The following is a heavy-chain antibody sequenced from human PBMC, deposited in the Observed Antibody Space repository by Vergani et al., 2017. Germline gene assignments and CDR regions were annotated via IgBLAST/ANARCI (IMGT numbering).Heavy chain of an antibody. CDR2: IKEDGSKK. V-gene: IGHV3-7*01. D-gene: IGHD3-10*01. CDR1: GFIFRVSW. CDR3: ARDGRGGYLDS. Sequence: EVHLVESGGDLVQPGGSLRLSCVTSGFIFRVSWMSWVRQAPGKGLEWVANIKEDGSKKNYIDSVKGRFTISRDNAKNSVYLQMNSLKVEDTAVYYCARDGRGGYLDSWGQGTLVPVSS. J-gene: IGHJ4*02.